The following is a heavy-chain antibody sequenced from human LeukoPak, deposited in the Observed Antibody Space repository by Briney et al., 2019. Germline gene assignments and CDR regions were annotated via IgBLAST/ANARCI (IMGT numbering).Heavy chain of an antibody. CDR3: ARETDGMDV. V-gene: IGHV3-30-3*01. CDR1: GLTFSSYA. D-gene: IGHD2-21*02. Sequence: GGSLRLSCAASGLTFSSYAIHWVRQAPGKGLEWVAVISYDGGNKYYADSVKGRFTISRDNSKSTLSLQMNSLSPEDTAVYYCARETDGMDVWGQGTTVTVSS. J-gene: IGHJ6*02. CDR2: ISYDGGNK.